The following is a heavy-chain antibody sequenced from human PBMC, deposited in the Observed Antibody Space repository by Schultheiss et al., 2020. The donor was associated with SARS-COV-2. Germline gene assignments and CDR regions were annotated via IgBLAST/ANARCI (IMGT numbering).Heavy chain of an antibody. V-gene: IGHV4-30-4*08. J-gene: IGHJ5*02. CDR1: GGSVSSGSYY. Sequence: SQTLSLTCTVSGGSVSSGSYYWSWIRQHPGKGLEWIGYIYYSGSTYYNPSLKSRVTISVDTSKNQFSLKLSSVTAADTAVYYCARSPLSGIAARALDPWGQGTLVTVSS. CDR2: IYYSGST. D-gene: IGHD6-6*01. CDR3: ARSPLSGIAARALDP.